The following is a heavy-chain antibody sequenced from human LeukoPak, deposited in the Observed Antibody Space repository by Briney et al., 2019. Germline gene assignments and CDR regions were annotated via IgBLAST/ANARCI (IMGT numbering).Heavy chain of an antibody. V-gene: IGHV1-18*01. J-gene: IGHJ4*02. CDR2: ISAYNGDT. Sequence: ASVKVSCKASGYTFTSYGISWVRQAPGQGLEWIGWISAYNGDTNYAQKLQGRVTMTTDTSTSTAYMELRSLRSDDTAVYYCARVPQYYDSSGYSDYWGQGTLVTVSS. CDR3: ARVPQYYDSSGYSDY. CDR1: GYTFTSYG. D-gene: IGHD3-22*01.